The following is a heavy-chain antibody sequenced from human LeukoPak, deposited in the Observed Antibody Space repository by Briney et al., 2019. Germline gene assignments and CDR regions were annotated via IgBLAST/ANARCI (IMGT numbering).Heavy chain of an antibody. Sequence: GRSLRLSCAASGFTFSSYGMHWVRQAPGKGLEWVAVISYDGSNKYYADSVKSRFTISRDNSKNTLYLQMNSLRAEDTAVYYCARDLTAAAGDYWGQGTLVTVSS. D-gene: IGHD6-13*01. CDR3: ARDLTAAAGDY. V-gene: IGHV3-30*03. CDR2: ISYDGSNK. CDR1: GFTFSSYG. J-gene: IGHJ4*02.